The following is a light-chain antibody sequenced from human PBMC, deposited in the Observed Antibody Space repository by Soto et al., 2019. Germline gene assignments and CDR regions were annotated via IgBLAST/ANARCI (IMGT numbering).Light chain of an antibody. Sequence: EIVLTQSPGTLSLSAGERATLSCRASQSISSSYLAWYQQKPGQAPRLLIYGASNRATGIPDRFSGSGSGTDFTLTISRLEPEDFAVYYCQQYGSPMYTFGQGTKLEIK. CDR2: GAS. CDR3: QQYGSPMYT. J-gene: IGKJ2*01. V-gene: IGKV3-20*01. CDR1: QSISSSY.